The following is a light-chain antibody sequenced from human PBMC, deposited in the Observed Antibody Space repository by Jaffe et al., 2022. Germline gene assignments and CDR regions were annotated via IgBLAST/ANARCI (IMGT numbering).Light chain of an antibody. Sequence: DIKLTQSPSFLSASVGDRVTITCRASQGIASYLAWYQQKPGKAPNLLIYAASTLQSGVPSRFSGSGFGTEFTLTISSLQPEDFATYYCQQLNSFSITFGQGTRLEIK. CDR1: QGIASY. V-gene: IGKV1-9*01. CDR3: QQLNSFSIT. J-gene: IGKJ5*01. CDR2: AAS.